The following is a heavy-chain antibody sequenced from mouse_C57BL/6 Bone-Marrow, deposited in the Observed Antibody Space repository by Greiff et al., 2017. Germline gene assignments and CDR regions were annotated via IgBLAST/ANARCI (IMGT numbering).Heavy chain of an antibody. J-gene: IGHJ4*01. CDR1: GYTFTSYW. Sequence: VQLQQPGAELVKPGASVKVSCKASGYTFTSYWMHWVKQRPGQGLEWIGRLHPSDSDTNYNQKFKGKATLTVDKSSSTAYMQLSSLTSEDSAVYYCARSNYPYYYAMDYWGQGTSVTVSS. CDR3: ARSNYPYYYAMDY. V-gene: IGHV1-74*01. CDR2: LHPSDSDT. D-gene: IGHD2-5*01.